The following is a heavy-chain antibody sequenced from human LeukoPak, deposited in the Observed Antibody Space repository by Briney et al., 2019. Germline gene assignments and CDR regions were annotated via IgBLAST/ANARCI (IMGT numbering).Heavy chain of an antibody. J-gene: IGHJ6*03. V-gene: IGHV4-59*01. CDR1: GGSISSYY. CDR3: AREQRVTVLRFLVSSPWYMDV. Sequence: SETLSLTCTVSGGSISSYYWSWIRQPPGKGLEWSGYIYYSGSTNYNPSLKSRVTISVDTSKNQFSLKLSSVTAADTAVYYCAREQRVTVLRFLVSSPWYMDVGGKGTTVTVSS. CDR2: IYYSGST. D-gene: IGHD3-3*01.